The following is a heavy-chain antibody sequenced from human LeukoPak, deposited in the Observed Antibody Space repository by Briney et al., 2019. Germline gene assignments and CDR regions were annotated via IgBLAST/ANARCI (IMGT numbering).Heavy chain of an antibody. Sequence: GGSLRLSCAASGFTFSSYAMHWVRQAPGKGLEWVAVISYDGSNKYYADSVKGRFTISRDNSKNTLYLQMNSLRAEDTAVYYCARVVVAAIGSSASWYFDLWGRGTLVTVSS. CDR3: ARVVVAAIGSSASWYFDL. J-gene: IGHJ2*01. CDR2: ISYDGSNK. D-gene: IGHD2-15*01. CDR1: GFTFSSYA. V-gene: IGHV3-30-3*01.